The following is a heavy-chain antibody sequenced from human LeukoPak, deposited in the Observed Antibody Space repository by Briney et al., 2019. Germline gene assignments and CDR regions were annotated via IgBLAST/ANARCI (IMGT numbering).Heavy chain of an antibody. D-gene: IGHD2-2*01. CDR1: GYTFTSYA. J-gene: IGHJ4*02. CDR3: ARDGTSTDDY. Sequence: ASVTVSCKASGYTFTSYAIHWVRQAPGQGLEWMGLISGNNDNPNYGQKFQGRLTVTTDSSTNTAYMELRDLRSDDTAVYYCARDGTSTDDYWGQGTLVTVSS. V-gene: IGHV1-18*04. CDR2: ISGNNDNP.